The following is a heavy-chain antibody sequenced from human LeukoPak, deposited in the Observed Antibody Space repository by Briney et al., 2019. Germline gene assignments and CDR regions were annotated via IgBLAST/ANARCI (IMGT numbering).Heavy chain of an antibody. D-gene: IGHD6-19*01. J-gene: IGHJ4*02. Sequence: SETLSLTCSVSDDSIFLSFYFWGWIRQPPGKALEWFGSVYYSGTTSYNPSLKSRVSMSVDMSKNHFSLRLRSVTAADTAMYYCARGALYSGWSYYFDYWGQGSQVTVSS. CDR1: DDSIFLSFYF. V-gene: IGHV4-39*07. CDR2: VYYSGTT. CDR3: ARGALYSGWSYYFDY.